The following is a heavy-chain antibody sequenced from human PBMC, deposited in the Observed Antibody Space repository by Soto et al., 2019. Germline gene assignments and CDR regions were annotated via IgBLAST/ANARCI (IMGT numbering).Heavy chain of an antibody. Sequence: QVQLVESGGGVVQPGRSLRLSCAASGFTFSSYAMHWVRQAPGKGLEWMAVISYYGSNKYYADSVKGRFTISRDNSKNAVNLQMSRLRAEDTGVYYWARDRDPGDFGSGYFDYWGQGTLVT. V-gene: IGHV3-30-3*01. CDR2: ISYYGSNK. J-gene: IGHJ4*02. CDR3: ARDRDPGDFGSGYFDY. CDR1: GFTFSSYA. D-gene: IGHD4-17*01.